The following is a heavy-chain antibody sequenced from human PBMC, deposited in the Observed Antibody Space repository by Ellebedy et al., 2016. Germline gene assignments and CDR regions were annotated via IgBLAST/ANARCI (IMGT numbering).Heavy chain of an antibody. V-gene: IGHV3-21*01. D-gene: IGHD3-9*01. J-gene: IGHJ6*03. CDR1: GFTFNYYS. CDR2: ISGSSSYI. CDR3: ARESYDILTSYYYNYMDV. Sequence: GESLKIPXAASGFTFNYYSINWVRQAPGKGLECVSSISGSSSYIYYADSVKGRFTISRDNAKNSLYLQMNSLRAEDTAVYYCARESYDILTSYYYNYMDVWGKGTTVTVSS.